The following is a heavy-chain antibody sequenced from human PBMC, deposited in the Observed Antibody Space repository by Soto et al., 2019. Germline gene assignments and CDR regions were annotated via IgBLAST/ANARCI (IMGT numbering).Heavy chain of an antibody. CDR1: GSSISSAYY. D-gene: IGHD3-3*01. Sequence: SETLSLTCSVSGSSISSAYYWGWVRQPPGKGLEWIASVFHSGTTCYNPSLMSRVTVSLDTSKGQFSLKLSSVTAADTAVYYCAGDFWTGYPLFDLWGQGALVTVSS. CDR3: AGDFWTGYPLFDL. CDR2: VFHSGTT. V-gene: IGHV4-38-2*02. J-gene: IGHJ4*02.